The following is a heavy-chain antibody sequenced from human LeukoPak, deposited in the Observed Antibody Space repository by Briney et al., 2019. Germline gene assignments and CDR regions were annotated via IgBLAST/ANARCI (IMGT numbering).Heavy chain of an antibody. CDR2: INPNNGGT. CDR1: GYTFTGYY. V-gene: IGHV1-2*02. J-gene: IGHJ4*02. CDR3: ARDLLGSGTDY. Sequence: EASVKVSCKASGYTFTGYYMHWVRQAPGQGLEWMGWINPNNGGTNYAQKFQGRVTMTRDTSISTAYMELSRLRSDDTAVYYCARDLLGSGTDYWGQGTLVTVSS. D-gene: IGHD6-19*01.